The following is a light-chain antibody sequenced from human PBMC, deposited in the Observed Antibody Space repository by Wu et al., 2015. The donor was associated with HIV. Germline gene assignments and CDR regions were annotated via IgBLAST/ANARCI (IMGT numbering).Light chain of an antibody. CDR3: QQYDTSPPAIT. Sequence: EVVLTQSPGTLSLSPGERATLSCRASQSVNSNFLAWYQQKPAQPPRLLIYDASSRAIGVPDRFSGSGSGTDFTLTISRLEPEDFAVYYCQQYDTSPPAITFDQGTRLEIK. V-gene: IGKV3-20*01. CDR2: DAS. CDR1: QSVNSNF. J-gene: IGKJ5*01.